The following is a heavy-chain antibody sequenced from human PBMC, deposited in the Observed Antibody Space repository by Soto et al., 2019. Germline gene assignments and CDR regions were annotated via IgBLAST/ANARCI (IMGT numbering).Heavy chain of an antibody. CDR2: INHSGST. V-gene: IGHV4-34*01. CDR3: ARGEGGTMVRGVIVGMDV. D-gene: IGHD3-10*01. CDR1: GGSFSGYY. Sequence: KASEILSLTCAVYGGSFSGYYWSWIRQPPGKGLEWIGEINHSGSTNYNPPLKSRVTISVDTSKNQFSLKLSSVTAADTAVYYCARGEGGTMVRGVIVGMDVWGQGTTVTVSS. J-gene: IGHJ6*02.